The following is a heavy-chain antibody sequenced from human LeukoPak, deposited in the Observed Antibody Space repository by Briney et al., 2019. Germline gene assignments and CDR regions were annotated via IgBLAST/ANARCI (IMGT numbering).Heavy chain of an antibody. CDR3: ARGRGRDVSFYYGMDV. Sequence: SQTLSLTCTVSRGSISSGSYFWSWIRQPAGKGLEWIGRISSNGTTNYNPSLKSRVTISVDTSKNHFSLKVSSVTAADAAVYYCARGRGRDVSFYYGMDVWGQGTTVTVPS. CDR2: ISSNGTT. V-gene: IGHV4-61*02. D-gene: IGHD3-10*01. J-gene: IGHJ6*02. CDR1: RGSISSGSYF.